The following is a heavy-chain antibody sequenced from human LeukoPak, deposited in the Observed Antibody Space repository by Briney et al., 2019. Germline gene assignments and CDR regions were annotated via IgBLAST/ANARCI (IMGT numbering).Heavy chain of an antibody. CDR3: ARRAPGIVATMIDY. J-gene: IGHJ4*02. Sequence: GESLKISCKASGYRFTTYWIGWVRQMPGKGLEWMGIIYPGDSDTRYSPSFQGQVTISADKSISTVYLQWNSLKASDSAMYYCARRAPGIVATMIDYWGQGTLVTVSS. CDR1: GYRFTTYW. CDR2: IYPGDSDT. V-gene: IGHV5-51*01. D-gene: IGHD5-12*01.